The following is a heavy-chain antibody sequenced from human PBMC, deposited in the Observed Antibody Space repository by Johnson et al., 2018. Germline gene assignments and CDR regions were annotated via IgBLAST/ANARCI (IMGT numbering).Heavy chain of an antibody. Sequence: EVQLLETGGGLVEPGGSLRLSCAASGFTFSSYSMNWVRQAPGKGLEWVSSISSSSSYIYYADSVKGRFTISRDNAKNSLYLKMKSLRAEATALYYWARESGTGVSGYFQHWGQGTLVTVSS. CDR3: ARESGTGVSGYFQH. V-gene: IGHV3-21*01. J-gene: IGHJ1*01. D-gene: IGHD3-10*01. CDR2: ISSSSSYI. CDR1: GFTFSSYS.